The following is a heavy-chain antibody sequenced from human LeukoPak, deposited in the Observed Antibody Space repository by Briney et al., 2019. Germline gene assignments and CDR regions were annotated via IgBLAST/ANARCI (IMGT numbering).Heavy chain of an antibody. Sequence: SETLSLTCTVSGGSISSSSYYWGWIRQPPGKGLEWIGSIYYSGSTYYNPSLKSRVTISVDSSKNQFSLKLSSVTAADTAVYYCAREWWDCSGGSCYFDAFDIWGQGTMVTVSS. CDR2: IYYSGST. CDR1: GGSISSSSYY. J-gene: IGHJ3*02. CDR3: AREWWDCSGGSCYFDAFDI. D-gene: IGHD2-15*01. V-gene: IGHV4-39*07.